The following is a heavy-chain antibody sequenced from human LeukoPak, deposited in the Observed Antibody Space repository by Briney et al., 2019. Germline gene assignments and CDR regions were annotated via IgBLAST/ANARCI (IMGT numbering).Heavy chain of an antibody. Sequence: GRPLRLSCAVSRFTSSSYYIHWVRQAPGKGMGWVGFIRYDVSNKYYTDSVKGRFNISRDNSKNTLYLQMNSLRAEETAVYYCAKLTGRYCSSTSCYDYWGQGTLVTVSS. CDR2: IRYDVSNK. CDR1: RFTSSSYY. V-gene: IGHV3-30*02. CDR3: AKLTGRYCSSTSCYDY. D-gene: IGHD2-2*01. J-gene: IGHJ4*02.